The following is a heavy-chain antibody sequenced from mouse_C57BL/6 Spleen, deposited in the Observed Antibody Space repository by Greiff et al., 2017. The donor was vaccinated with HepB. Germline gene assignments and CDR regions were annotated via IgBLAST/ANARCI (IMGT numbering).Heavy chain of an antibody. CDR2: IRLKSDNYAT. V-gene: IGHV6-3*01. CDR3: TTDGGYAMDY. CDR1: GFTFSNYW. J-gene: IGHJ4*01. Sequence: EVKLVESGGGLVQPGGSMKLSCVASGFTFSNYWMNWVRQSPEKGLEWVAQIRLKSDNYATHYAESVKGRFTISRDDSKSSVYLQMNNLRAEDTGIYYCTTDGGYAMDYWGQGTSVTVSS.